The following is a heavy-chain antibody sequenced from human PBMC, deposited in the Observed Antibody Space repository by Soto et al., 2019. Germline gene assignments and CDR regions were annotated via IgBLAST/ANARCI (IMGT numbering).Heavy chain of an antibody. CDR1: GYTLTELS. D-gene: IGHD1-26*01. CDR2: FDPEDGET. CDR3: ATDLIVGASLFDY. Sequence: WASVKVSCKVSGYTLTELSMHWVRQAPGKGLEWMGGFDPEDGETIYAQKFQGRVTMTEDTSTDTAYMELSSLRSEDTAVYYCATDLIVGASLFDYWGQGTLVTVSS. V-gene: IGHV1-24*01. J-gene: IGHJ4*02.